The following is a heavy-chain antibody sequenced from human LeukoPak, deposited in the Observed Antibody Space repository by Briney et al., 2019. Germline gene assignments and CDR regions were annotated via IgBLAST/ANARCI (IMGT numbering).Heavy chain of an antibody. CDR3: ARHGGYCGGDCHDAFDI. D-gene: IGHD2-21*02. Sequence: GGSLRLSCAASGFTFRSYWMHWVRQAPGKGLVWVSRINSDGSSTSYADSVKGRFTISRDNAKNTLYLQMNSLSAEDTAVYYCARHGGYCGGDCHDAFDIWGQGTMVTVSS. J-gene: IGHJ3*02. V-gene: IGHV3-74*01. CDR2: INSDGSST. CDR1: GFTFRSYW.